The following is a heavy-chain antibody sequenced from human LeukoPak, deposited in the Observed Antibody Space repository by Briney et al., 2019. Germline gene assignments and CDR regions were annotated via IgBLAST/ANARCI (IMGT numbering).Heavy chain of an antibody. D-gene: IGHD3-16*02. Sequence: SETLSLTCTVSGGSIRSYYWSWIRQPPGKGLEWIGYIYYSGSTNYNPSLKSRVTISVDTSKNQFSLKLSSVTAADTAVYYCARDLGWLSYAFDIWGQGTMVTVSS. J-gene: IGHJ3*02. CDR1: GGSIRSYY. CDR3: ARDLGWLSYAFDI. V-gene: IGHV4-59*01. CDR2: IYYSGST.